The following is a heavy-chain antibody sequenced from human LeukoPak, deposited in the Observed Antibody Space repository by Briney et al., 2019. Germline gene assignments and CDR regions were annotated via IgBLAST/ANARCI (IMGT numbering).Heavy chain of an antibody. J-gene: IGHJ4*02. D-gene: IGHD3-22*01. CDR2: IYSGGST. Sequence: GGSLRLSCAASGFTVSSNYMSWVRQAPGKGLEWVSVIYSGGSTYYAGSVKGRFTISRDNSKNTLYLQMNSLRAEDTAVYYCAREHYDSSGYFDYWGQGTLVTVSS. V-gene: IGHV3-66*01. CDR3: AREHYDSSGYFDY. CDR1: GFTVSSNY.